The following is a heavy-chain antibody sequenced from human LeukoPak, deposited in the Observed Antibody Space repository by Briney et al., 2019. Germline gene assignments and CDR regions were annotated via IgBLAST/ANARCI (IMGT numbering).Heavy chain of an antibody. CDR1: GFTFNNAW. D-gene: IGHD4-17*01. V-gene: IGHV3-15*01. Sequence: GGSLRLSCAASGFTFNNAWMSWVRQAPGKGLEWIGRIKSDGGTTDYAAPVKGRFTISRDDSKNTLYLQMNSLKAEDAAVYYCTTDLGDYGDYIRCWGQGTLVTVSS. CDR3: TTDLGDYGDYIRC. CDR2: IKSDGGTT. J-gene: IGHJ4*02.